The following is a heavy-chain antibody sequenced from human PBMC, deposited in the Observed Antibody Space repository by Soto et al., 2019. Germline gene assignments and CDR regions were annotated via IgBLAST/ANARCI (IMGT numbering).Heavy chain of an antibody. V-gene: IGHV1-69*06. Sequence: QVQLVQSGAEVKKPGSSVKVSCKVSGGTFSTYIISWVRQAPGHGLEWMGGIIPLFGAANYAQKFQGRVTITADKSTXXAYMELSSXXXXXXXIYYCAREDSSGXRXDYWGQGT. CDR2: IIPLFGAA. CDR3: AREDSSGXRXDY. J-gene: IGHJ4*02. D-gene: IGHD3-22*01. CDR1: GGTFSTYI.